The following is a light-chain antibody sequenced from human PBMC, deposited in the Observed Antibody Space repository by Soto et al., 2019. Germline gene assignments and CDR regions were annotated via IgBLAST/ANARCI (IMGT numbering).Light chain of an antibody. J-gene: IGLJ1*01. Sequence: QSALTQPPSASGSPGQSVTISCTGPSSDVGSYNYVSWYQQHPGKAPNLMIYEVSKRPSGVPDRFSGSKSGFTASLTVSGLQAEDEADYYCSSYAGTNNPYVFGTGTKVT. CDR2: EVS. V-gene: IGLV2-8*01. CDR3: SSYAGTNNPYV. CDR1: SSDVGSYNY.